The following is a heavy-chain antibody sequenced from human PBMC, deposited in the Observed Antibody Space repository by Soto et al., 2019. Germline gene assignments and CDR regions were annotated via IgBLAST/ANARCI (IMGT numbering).Heavy chain of an antibody. J-gene: IGHJ4*02. CDR3: ARDPYSGDDSDFDY. D-gene: IGHD5-12*01. CDR2: ISSSSSTI. V-gene: IGHV3-48*01. Sequence: GGSLRLSCAASGFTFSSYSMNWVRQAPGKGLEWVSYISSSSSTIYYADSVKGRFTISRDNAKISLFLQINSLRAEDTAVYYCARDPYSGDDSDFDYWGQGT. CDR1: GFTFSSYS.